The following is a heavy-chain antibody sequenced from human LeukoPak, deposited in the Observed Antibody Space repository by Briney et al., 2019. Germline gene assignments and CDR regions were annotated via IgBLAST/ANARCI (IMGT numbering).Heavy chain of an antibody. D-gene: IGHD1-26*01. CDR3: ARWEGGSYYVFDY. Sequence: SETLSLTCAVYGGSFSGYYWSWIRQPPGKGLEWMGVINHSGSTNYNPSLKSRVTISVDTSKNQFSLKLSSVTAADTAVYYCARWEGGSYYVFDYWGQGTLVAVSS. J-gene: IGHJ4*02. CDR2: INHSGST. V-gene: IGHV4-34*01. CDR1: GGSFSGYY.